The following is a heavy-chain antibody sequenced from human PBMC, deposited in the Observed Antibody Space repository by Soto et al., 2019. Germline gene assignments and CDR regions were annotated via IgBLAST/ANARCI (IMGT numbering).Heavy chain of an antibody. Sequence: PGGSLRLSCAASGLTFSNAWMSWVRQAPGKGLEWVGRIKSKTDGGTTDYAAPVKGRFTISRDDSKNTLYLQMNSLKTEDTAVYYCTTDLSHLYCSGGSCYSDTYYYYYYMDVWGKGTTVTVSS. V-gene: IGHV3-15*01. CDR2: IKSKTDGGTT. CDR3: TTDLSHLYCSGGSCYSDTYYYYYYMDV. CDR1: GLTFSNAW. J-gene: IGHJ6*03. D-gene: IGHD2-15*01.